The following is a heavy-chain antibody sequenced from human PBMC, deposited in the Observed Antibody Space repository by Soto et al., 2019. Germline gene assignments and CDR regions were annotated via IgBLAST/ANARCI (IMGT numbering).Heavy chain of an antibody. CDR2: ISYDGGTT. V-gene: IGHV3-30-3*01. CDR3: AKVAAAGLWEQSDF. D-gene: IGHD6-13*01. Sequence: PGGSLRLSCAASGFIFSNYAMHWVRQAPGKGLEWVAVISYDGGTTYYANSMKGRFTISRDASKNTLYLEVNSLRVEDTAVYYCAKVAAAGLWEQSDFWGRGTLVTVSS. J-gene: IGHJ4*02. CDR1: GFIFSNYA.